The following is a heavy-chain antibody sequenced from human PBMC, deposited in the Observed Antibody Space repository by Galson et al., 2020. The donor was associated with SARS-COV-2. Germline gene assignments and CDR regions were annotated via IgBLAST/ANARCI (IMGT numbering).Heavy chain of an antibody. J-gene: IGHJ6*02. V-gene: IGHV1-69*13. D-gene: IGHD5-18*01. CDR2: IIPMFGTG. Sequence: SVKVSCKTSGGTFSNSAISWVRQAPGQGLEWMGGIIPMFGTGNYAQKFQGRVTLTADESTSTVYMELSSLRSDDTAIYYCARDPDTSMAPHYYFDLDVWGQGTTVIVSS. CDR1: GGTFSNSA. CDR3: ARDPDTSMAPHYYFDLDV.